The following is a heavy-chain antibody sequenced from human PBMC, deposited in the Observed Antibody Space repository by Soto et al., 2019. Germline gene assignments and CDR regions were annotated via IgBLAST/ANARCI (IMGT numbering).Heavy chain of an antibody. CDR1: GFTFSSYG. CDR3: ARDGSAVVTGNWFDP. D-gene: IGHD2-21*02. CDR2: IWYDGSNK. Sequence: QVQLVESGGGVVQPGRSLRLSCAASGFTFSSYGMHWVRQAPGKGLEWVAVIWYDGSNKYYADSVKGRFTISRDNSKNTLYLQMNSLRAEDTAVYYCARDGSAVVTGNWFDPWGQGTLVTVSS. V-gene: IGHV3-33*01. J-gene: IGHJ5*02.